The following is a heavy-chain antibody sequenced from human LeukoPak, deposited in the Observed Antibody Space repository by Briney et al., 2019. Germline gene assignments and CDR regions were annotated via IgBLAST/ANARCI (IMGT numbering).Heavy chain of an antibody. CDR1: GGSLNSYY. V-gene: IGHV4-59*01. Sequence: SETLSLTCTVSGGSLNSYYWSWIRQPPGKGLEWIGFITHSGGTDFNSSLGGRVTISVDTSKNQFSLRLTSRTAADTAVYFCARGRSSNWGFGGTLFDGWGQGVLVTVSS. D-gene: IGHD7-27*01. CDR3: ARGRSSNWGFGGTLFDG. J-gene: IGHJ4*02. CDR2: ITHSGGT.